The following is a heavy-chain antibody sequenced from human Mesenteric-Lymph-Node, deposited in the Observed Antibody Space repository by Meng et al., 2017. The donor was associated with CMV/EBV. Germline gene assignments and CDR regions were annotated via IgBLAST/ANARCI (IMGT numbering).Heavy chain of an antibody. CDR3: ANQYHGSGSYYNSLDY. J-gene: IGHJ4*02. D-gene: IGHD3-10*01. Sequence: SGLTFSNYAMGWVRQAPSKGLEWVSGISGSGDSTYSADSVKGRFTISRDNSKNTLYLQMNSLRAEDTAVYYCANQYHGSGSYYNSLDYWGRGTLVTVSS. V-gene: IGHV3-23*01. CDR2: ISGSGDST. CDR1: GLTFSNYA.